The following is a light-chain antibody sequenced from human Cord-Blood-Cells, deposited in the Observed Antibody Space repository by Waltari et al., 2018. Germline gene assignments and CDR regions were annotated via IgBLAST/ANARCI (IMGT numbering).Light chain of an antibody. J-gene: IGKJ4*01. CDR1: QSVSSY. CDR3: QQRSNSPPLT. Sequence: EIVLTQSPATLSLSPGERVTLSCRASQSVSSYLAWYQQKPGQAPRLLIYGASSRATGIPARFSGSGSGTDFTLTISSLEPEDFAVYYCQQRSNSPPLTFGGGTKVEIK. CDR2: GAS. V-gene: IGKV3-11*01.